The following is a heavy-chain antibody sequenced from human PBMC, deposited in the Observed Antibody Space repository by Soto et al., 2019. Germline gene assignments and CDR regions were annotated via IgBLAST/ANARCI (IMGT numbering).Heavy chain of an antibody. CDR3: AKVSSRGSYQYRYFDL. CDR1: GGTFSRYA. V-gene: IGHV1-69*13. J-gene: IGHJ2*01. D-gene: IGHD1-26*01. Sequence: SVKVCCKASGGTFSRYAISWVRQAPGQGLEWMGGIIPIFGTANYAQKFQGRVTITADESTSTAYMELSSLRSEDTAVYYCAKVSSRGSYQYRYFDLWGRCTLVSVSS. CDR2: IIPIFGTA.